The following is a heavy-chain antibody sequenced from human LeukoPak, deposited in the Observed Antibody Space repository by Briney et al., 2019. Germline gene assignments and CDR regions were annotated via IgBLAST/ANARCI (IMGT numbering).Heavy chain of an antibody. CDR3: AKAEEILRYFDWLLAT. J-gene: IGHJ5*02. Sequence: PGGTLRLSCAASGFTFSSYAVSWGREAPGPGLEGGSAMGVSGGSSSYSDPVKGRFTISTDDSTNTLFLQMHSLRAEDTAVYYCAKAEEILRYFDWLLATWGQGALVTVSS. V-gene: IGHV3-23*01. CDR2: MGVSGGSS. CDR1: GFTFSSYA. D-gene: IGHD3-9*01.